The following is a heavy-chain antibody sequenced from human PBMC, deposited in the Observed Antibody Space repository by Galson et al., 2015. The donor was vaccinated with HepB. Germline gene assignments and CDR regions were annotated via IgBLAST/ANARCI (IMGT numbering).Heavy chain of an antibody. CDR3: ARGGDYVWGSYRY. CDR2: IYYSGST. V-gene: IGHV4-59*01. Sequence: LSLTCTVSGGSISSYYWSWIRQPPGKGLEWIGYIYYSGSTNYNPSLKSRVTISVDTSKNQFSLKLSSVTAADTAVYYCARGGDYVWGSYRYWGQGTLVTVSS. J-gene: IGHJ4*02. CDR1: GGSISSYY. D-gene: IGHD3-16*02.